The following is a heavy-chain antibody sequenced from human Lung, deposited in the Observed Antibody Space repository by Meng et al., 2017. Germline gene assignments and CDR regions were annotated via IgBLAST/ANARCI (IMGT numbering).Heavy chain of an antibody. CDR2: INHSGST. J-gene: IGHJ4*02. CDR1: GGSFSDYY. V-gene: IGHV4-34*01. Sequence: GGGMLEASETLSLTCFCSGGSFSDYYWSWLRQPPGKGLEWIGEINHSGSTNYNPSLESRATISVDTSQNNLSLKLSSVTAADSAVYYCARGPTTMAHDFDYWGQGTLVTVSS. CDR3: ARGPTTMAHDFDY. D-gene: IGHD4-11*01.